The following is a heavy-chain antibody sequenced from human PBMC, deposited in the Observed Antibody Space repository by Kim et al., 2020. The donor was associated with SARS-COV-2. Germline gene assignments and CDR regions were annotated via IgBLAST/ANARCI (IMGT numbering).Heavy chain of an antibody. Sequence: YTPSLKSRVTISLDTSKNQFSLKLSSVTAADTAVYYCARVMDTALQTDYWGQGTLVTVSS. V-gene: IGHV4-59*01. D-gene: IGHD5-18*01. J-gene: IGHJ4*02. CDR3: ARVMDTALQTDY.